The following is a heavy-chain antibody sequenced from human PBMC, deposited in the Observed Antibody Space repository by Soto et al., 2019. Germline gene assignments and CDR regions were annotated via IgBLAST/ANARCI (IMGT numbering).Heavy chain of an antibody. CDR3: TRGPALGLFDY. J-gene: IGHJ4*02. Sequence: GGSLRLSCTASGFTFTSYWMHWVRQAPGKGLVWVSRINSDGSSTNYADSVKGRFTISRDNAKNTLSLQMNSLRAEDTAVYYCTRGPALGLFDYWGQGTLVTVSS. V-gene: IGHV3-74*01. CDR1: GFTFTSYW. CDR2: INSDGSST. D-gene: IGHD7-27*01.